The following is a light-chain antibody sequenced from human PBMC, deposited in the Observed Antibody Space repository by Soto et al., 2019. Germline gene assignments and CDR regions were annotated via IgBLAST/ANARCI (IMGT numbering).Light chain of an antibody. CDR3: QQYYTVPLT. J-gene: IGKJ4*01. CDR1: QSVLYSSSNKNF. Sequence: DIVMTQSPDSLAVSLGERATINCKSSQSVLYSSSNKNFLDWYQQKPGQPPKLLIYWASTRESGVPDRFSGSGSGTDFTLTISSLQAEDVAVYYCQQYYTVPLTFGGGTKVEIK. CDR2: WAS. V-gene: IGKV4-1*01.